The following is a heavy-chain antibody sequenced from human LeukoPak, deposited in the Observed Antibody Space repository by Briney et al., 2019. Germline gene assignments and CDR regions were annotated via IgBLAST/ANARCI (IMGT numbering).Heavy chain of an antibody. CDR2: INPNSGGT. Sequence: GASVKVSCKASGYTFTDCYIHWVRQAPGQGLEWMGRINPNSGGTNYAQKFQGRVTMTRDTSISTAYMELSRLRSDDTAVYYCARDDSSGYYSGPWGQGTLVTVSS. J-gene: IGHJ5*02. V-gene: IGHV1-2*06. CDR3: ARDDSSGYYSGP. D-gene: IGHD3-22*01. CDR1: GYTFTDCY.